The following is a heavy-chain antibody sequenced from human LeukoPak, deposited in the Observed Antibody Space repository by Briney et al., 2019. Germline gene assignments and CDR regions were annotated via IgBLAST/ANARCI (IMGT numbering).Heavy chain of an antibody. V-gene: IGHV1-2*02. CDR1: GYTFTGYY. Sequence: ASVKVSCKASGYTFTGYYMHWVRQAPGQGLEWMGWINPNSGGTNYAQKFQGRVTMTRDTSISTAYMELSRLRSDDTAVYYCARTFSSSTSCYGYWGQGTLVTVSS. J-gene: IGHJ4*02. D-gene: IGHD2-2*01. CDR2: INPNSGGT. CDR3: ARTFSSSTSCYGY.